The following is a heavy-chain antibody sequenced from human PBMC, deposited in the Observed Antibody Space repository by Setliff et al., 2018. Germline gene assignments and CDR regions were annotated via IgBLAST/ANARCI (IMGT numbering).Heavy chain of an antibody. CDR2: IKQDGSEE. D-gene: IGHD3-10*01. Sequence: PGGSLRLSCAASGFTFSRYWMSWVRQAPGKGLEWVAKIKQDGSEEYYVDSVKGRFTISRDNAKKSVYLQMNSLRAEDTAVYYCARDHAYGSRFYYYYYGMDVWGQGTTVTVSS. CDR3: ARDHAYGSRFYYYYYGMDV. J-gene: IGHJ6*02. V-gene: IGHV3-7*01. CDR1: GFTFSRYW.